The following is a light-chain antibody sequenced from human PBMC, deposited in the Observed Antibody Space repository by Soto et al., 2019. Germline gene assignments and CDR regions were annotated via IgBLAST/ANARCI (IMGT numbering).Light chain of an antibody. CDR3: SSYTSSSTFNWV. CDR2: EVS. Sequence: QSALTQPASVSGSPGQSITISCTGTSSDVGGYDYVSWYQQHPGKAPKLMIYEVSNRPSGVSNRFSASKSGNTASLTISGLQAEDEADYYCSSYTSSSTFNWVFGGGTKLTVL. CDR1: SSDVGGYDY. J-gene: IGLJ3*02. V-gene: IGLV2-14*01.